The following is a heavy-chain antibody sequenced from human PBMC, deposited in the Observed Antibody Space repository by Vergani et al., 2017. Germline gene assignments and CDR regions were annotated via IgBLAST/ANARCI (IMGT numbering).Heavy chain of an antibody. CDR3: ANTREGFGR. CDR2: MYWDDDK. J-gene: IGHJ5*02. D-gene: IGHD1-26*01. CDR1: GFSLSTSGEG. Sequence: QITLKESGPTLLKPTQTLTLTCSFSGFSLSTSGEGVGGIRQPPGKALEWLAVMYWDDDKRYSPFLKSRLTITKGTSKNQVVLTMTNMDPVDTATYYCANTREGFGRWGQGTLVTVSS. V-gene: IGHV2-5*02.